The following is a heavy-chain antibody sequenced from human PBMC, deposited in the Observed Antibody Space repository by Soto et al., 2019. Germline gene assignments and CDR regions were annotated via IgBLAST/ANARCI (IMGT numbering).Heavy chain of an antibody. J-gene: IGHJ4*02. CDR2: IYYSGST. Sequence: PSETLSLTCTVSGGSISSYYWSWIRQPPGKGLEWIGYIYYSGSTNYNPSLKSRVTMSVDTSKNQFSLKLSSVTAADTAVYYCARGRQGSRAFDYWGQGTLVTVSS. V-gene: IGHV4-59*01. CDR3: ARGRQGSRAFDY. CDR1: GGSISSYY.